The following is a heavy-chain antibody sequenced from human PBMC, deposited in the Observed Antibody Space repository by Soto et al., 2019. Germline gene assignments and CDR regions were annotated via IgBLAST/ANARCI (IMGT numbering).Heavy chain of an antibody. CDR3: ARGPSCGGDCYLFDY. J-gene: IGHJ4*02. CDR1: GYTFTSYY. D-gene: IGHD2-21*02. Sequence: GASVKVSCKASGYTFTSYYIRWVRQAPGQGLEWVAMINPGGGRTKNAQMFQGRVTLTRDTSTGTVDMELSSLTSADTAVYYCARGPSCGGDCYLFDYWGQGSLVTVSS. CDR2: INPGGGRT. V-gene: IGHV1-46*01.